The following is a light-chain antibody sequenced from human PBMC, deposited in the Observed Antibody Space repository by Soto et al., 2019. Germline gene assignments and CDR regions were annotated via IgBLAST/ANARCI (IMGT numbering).Light chain of an antibody. CDR1: QSISSW. CDR2: DAS. CDR3: QKYTSYWDT. Sequence: DIQMTQSPSTLSASVGDRVTITCRASQSISSWLAWYQQKPGKAPKLLIYDASSLESGVPSRFSGSGSGTEFTLTISSLQPGDFATYCCQKYTSYWDTFGPGTKVDIK. V-gene: IGKV1-5*01. J-gene: IGKJ3*01.